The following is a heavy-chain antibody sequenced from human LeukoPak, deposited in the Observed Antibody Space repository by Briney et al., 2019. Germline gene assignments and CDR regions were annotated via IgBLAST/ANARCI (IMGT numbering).Heavy chain of an antibody. CDR1: GGSISNYY. CDR3: ARGLYDSSGYAIFDY. CDR2: IYYSGST. J-gene: IGHJ4*02. D-gene: IGHD3-22*01. V-gene: IGHV4-59*08. Sequence: LETLSLTCTVSGGSISNYYWSWIRQPPGKGLEWIGYIYYSGSTNYNPSLKSRVTISVDTSKNQFSLKLSSVTAADTAVYYCARGLYDSSGYAIFDYWGQGTLVTVSS.